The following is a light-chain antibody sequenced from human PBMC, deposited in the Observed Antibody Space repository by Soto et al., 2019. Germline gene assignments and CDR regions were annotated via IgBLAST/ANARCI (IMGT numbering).Light chain of an antibody. J-gene: IGLJ2*01. CDR3: VAWDDSLSGVA. Sequence: QSVLTQPPSASGTPGQRVTISCSGSSSNIGSNFVYWYQQLPGAAPKLLIYSNNQRPSGVPDRFSGSKSGTSASLAISGLRSEDEADYYCVAWDDSLSGVAFGGGTKVTVL. CDR2: SNN. CDR1: SSNIGSNF. V-gene: IGLV1-47*02.